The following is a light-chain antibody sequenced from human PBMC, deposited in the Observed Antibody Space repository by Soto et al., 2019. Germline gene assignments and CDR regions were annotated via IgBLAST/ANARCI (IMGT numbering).Light chain of an antibody. Sequence: EIVLTQSPGTLSLSPVERATLSCRASQSVSSSYLAWYQQKPGQAPRLLIYGASSRATGIPDRFSGSGSGTDFTLNISRLEPEDFAVYYCQQYGSSFRAFGQGTKVEIK. CDR2: GAS. J-gene: IGKJ1*01. CDR1: QSVSSSY. CDR3: QQYGSSFRA. V-gene: IGKV3-20*01.